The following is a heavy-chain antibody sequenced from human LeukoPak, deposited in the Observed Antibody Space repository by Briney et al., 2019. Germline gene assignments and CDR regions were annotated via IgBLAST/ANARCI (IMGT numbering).Heavy chain of an antibody. CDR1: GGSISSGGYY. Sequence: SETLSLTCTVSGGSISSGGYYWSWIRQHPGKGLEWIGYIYYSGSTYYNPSLKSRVTISVDTSKNQFSLKLSSVTAADTAVYYCARDTAAREAFDYWGQGTLVTVSS. J-gene: IGHJ4*02. V-gene: IGHV4-31*03. D-gene: IGHD6-13*01. CDR3: ARDTAAREAFDY. CDR2: IYYSGST.